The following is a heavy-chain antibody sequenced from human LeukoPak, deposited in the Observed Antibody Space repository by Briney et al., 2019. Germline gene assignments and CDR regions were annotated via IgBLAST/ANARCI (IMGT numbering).Heavy chain of an antibody. CDR1: GFTFSSYA. Sequence: PGGSLRLSCAASGFTFSSYAMSWVRRAPGKGLEWVSAISGSGGSTYCADSVKGRFTISRDNSKNTLYLQMNSLRAEDTAVYYCAKVQWLVRGGLDAFDIWGQGTMVTVSS. J-gene: IGHJ3*02. CDR3: AKVQWLVRGGLDAFDI. D-gene: IGHD6-19*01. CDR2: ISGSGGST. V-gene: IGHV3-23*01.